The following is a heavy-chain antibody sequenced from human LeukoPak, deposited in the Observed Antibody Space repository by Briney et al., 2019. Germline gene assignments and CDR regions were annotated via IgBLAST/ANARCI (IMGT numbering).Heavy chain of an antibody. D-gene: IGHD1-1*01. CDR1: GGSISSGSYY. CDR2: IYTSGST. J-gene: IGHJ3*02. Sequence: PSETPSLTCTVSGGSISSGSYYWSWIRQPAGKGLEWIGRIYTSGSTNYNPSLKSRVTISVDTSKNQFSLKLSSVTAADTAVYYCARAFRDWNDVAFDIWGQGTMVTVSS. V-gene: IGHV4-61*02. CDR3: ARAFRDWNDVAFDI.